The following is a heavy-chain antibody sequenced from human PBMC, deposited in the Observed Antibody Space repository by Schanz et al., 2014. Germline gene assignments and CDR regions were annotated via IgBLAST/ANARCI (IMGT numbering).Heavy chain of an antibody. J-gene: IGHJ4*02. D-gene: IGHD3-9*01. CDR2: ISGSGGST. CDR1: GFTFSTYA. Sequence: EVQLLDSGGGLVQPGGSLRLSCAASGFTFSTYAMSWVRQAPGKGLEWVSAISGSGGSTYYADSVKGRFTISRDNSKITLYLQMNSLRAEDTAVYYSAKQIHYDILTVTRNWGQGTLVTVSS. V-gene: IGHV3-23*01. CDR3: AKQIHYDILTVTRN.